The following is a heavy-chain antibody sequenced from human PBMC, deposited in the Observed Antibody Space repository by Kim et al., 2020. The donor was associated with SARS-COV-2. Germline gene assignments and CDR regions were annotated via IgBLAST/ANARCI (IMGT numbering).Heavy chain of an antibody. CDR2: ISYDGNHK. Sequence: GGSLRLSCAASGFTFSSYGMHWVRQAPGKGLEWVAVISYDGNHKYYADSVRGRFSLSRDNSKNTLYLQMNSLRAEDTAVYFCAKEKISGRYFAGADYWGQGTLVTVSS. V-gene: IGHV3-30*18. J-gene: IGHJ4*02. CDR1: GFTFSSYG. CDR3: AKEKISGRYFAGADY. D-gene: IGHD1-26*01.